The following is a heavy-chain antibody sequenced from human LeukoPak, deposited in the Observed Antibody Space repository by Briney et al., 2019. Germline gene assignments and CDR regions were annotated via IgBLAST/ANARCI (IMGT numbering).Heavy chain of an antibody. V-gene: IGHV4-59*01. CDR2: IYYSGST. J-gene: IGHJ6*03. D-gene: IGHD2-2*01. CDR1: GGSISSYY. CDR3: ARKYCSSTSCYMDV. Sequence: SETLSLTCTVSGGSISSYYWSWIRQPPGKGLEWIGYIYYSGSTNYSPSLKSRVTISVDTSKNQFSLKLSSVTAADTAVYYCARKYCSSTSCYMDVWGKGTTVTVSS.